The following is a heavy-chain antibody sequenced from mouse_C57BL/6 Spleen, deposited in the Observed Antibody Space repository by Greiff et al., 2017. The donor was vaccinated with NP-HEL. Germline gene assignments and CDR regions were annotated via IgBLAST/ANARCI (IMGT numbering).Heavy chain of an antibody. CDR1: GFSLTSYG. J-gene: IGHJ4*01. V-gene: IGHV2-2*01. D-gene: IGHD3-2*02. Sequence: QVQLQQSGPGLVQPSQSLSITCTVSGFSLTSYGVHWVRQSPGKGLEWLGVIWSGGSTDYNAAFISRLSISKDNSKSQVFFKMNSLKADDTAIYYCARPAAQATDAMDYWGQGTSVTVSS. CDR3: ARPAAQATDAMDY. CDR2: IWSGGST.